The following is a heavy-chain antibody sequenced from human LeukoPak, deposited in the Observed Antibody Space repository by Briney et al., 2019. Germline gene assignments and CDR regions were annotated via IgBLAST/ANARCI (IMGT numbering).Heavy chain of an antibody. CDR2: ISGSGGST. Sequence: EAGGSLRLSCAASGFTFSSYAMSWVRQAPGKGLEWVSAISGSGGSTYYADSVKGRFTISRDNSKNTLYLQMNSLRAEDTAVYYCAKDRGSSSHIDYWGQGTLVTVSS. CDR1: GFTFSSYA. J-gene: IGHJ4*02. D-gene: IGHD6-13*01. CDR3: AKDRGSSSHIDY. V-gene: IGHV3-23*01.